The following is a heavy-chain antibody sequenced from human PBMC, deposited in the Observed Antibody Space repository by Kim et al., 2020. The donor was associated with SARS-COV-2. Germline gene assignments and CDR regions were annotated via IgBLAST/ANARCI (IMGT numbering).Heavy chain of an antibody. V-gene: IGHV4-59*13. J-gene: IGHJ6*02. D-gene: IGHD3-10*01. CDR2: IFHTGST. CDR3: ARATYGSGSIRYYYYGMDV. Sequence: SETLSLTCTVSSGSFSAYYWSWIRQPPGKGLEWIGYIFHTGSTNYNPSLRSRVTMSIDTSKNQFSLKLSSVTAADTAVDYCARATYGSGSIRYYYYGMDVWGQGTTVTVSS. CDR1: SGSFSAYY.